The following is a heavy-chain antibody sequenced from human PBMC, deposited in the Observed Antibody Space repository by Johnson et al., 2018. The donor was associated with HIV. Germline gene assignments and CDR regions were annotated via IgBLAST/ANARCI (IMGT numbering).Heavy chain of an antibody. D-gene: IGHD6-6*01. Sequence: QMLLVESGGGVVQPGGSLRLSCAASGFTFSSYGMHWVRQAPGKGLEWVAFIRYDGSNKYYADSVKGRFTISRDNSKNTLYLQMNSLRAEDTAMYYCARVSSIAALWDAFDIWGQGTMVTVSS. V-gene: IGHV3-30*02. CDR1: GFTFSSYG. CDR2: IRYDGSNK. J-gene: IGHJ3*02. CDR3: ARVSSIAALWDAFDI.